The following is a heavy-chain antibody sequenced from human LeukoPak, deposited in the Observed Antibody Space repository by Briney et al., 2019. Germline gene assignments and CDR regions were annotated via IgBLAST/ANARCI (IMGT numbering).Heavy chain of an antibody. CDR3: ARQYCSSTSCYAGLNWFDP. CDR2: INPNSGGT. CDR1: GYTFTGYY. V-gene: IGHV1-2*02. J-gene: IGHJ5*02. Sequence: GASVKVSCKASGYTFTGYYMHWVRQAPGQGLEWMGWINPNSGGTNYAQKFQGRVTMTRDTSISTAYMELRSLRSDDTAVYYCARQYCSSTSCYAGLNWFDPWGQGTLVTVSS. D-gene: IGHD2-2*01.